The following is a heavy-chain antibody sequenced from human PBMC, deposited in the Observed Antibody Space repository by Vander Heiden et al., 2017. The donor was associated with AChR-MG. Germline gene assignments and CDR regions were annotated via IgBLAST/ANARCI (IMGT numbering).Heavy chain of an antibody. CDR3: ARDALGSWYDYIWGSYRSSFDY. J-gene: IGHJ4*02. V-gene: IGHV3-30-3*01. CDR1: GFTFSSYA. Sequence: QVQLVESGGGVVQPGRSLRLSCAASGFTFSSYAMHWVRQAPGKGLEWVAVISYDGSNKYYADSVKGRFTISRDNSKNTLYLQMNSLRAEDTAVYYCARDALGSWYDYIWGSYRSSFDYWGQGTLVTVSS. D-gene: IGHD3-16*02. CDR2: ISYDGSNK.